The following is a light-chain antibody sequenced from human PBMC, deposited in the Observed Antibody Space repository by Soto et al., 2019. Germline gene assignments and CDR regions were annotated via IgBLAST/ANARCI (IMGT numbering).Light chain of an antibody. CDR1: SXNIGAGYD. CDR3: QSYDSSLSGYVV. J-gene: IGLJ2*01. Sequence: QSVLTQPPSVSGAPGQRVTISCTGSSXNIGAGYDVHWYQQLPGTAPKLLIYGNSNRPSGVPDRFSGSKSGTSASLAITGXXAEXXXDYXXQSYDSSLSGYVVFGGGTKLTVL. V-gene: IGLV1-40*01. CDR2: GNS.